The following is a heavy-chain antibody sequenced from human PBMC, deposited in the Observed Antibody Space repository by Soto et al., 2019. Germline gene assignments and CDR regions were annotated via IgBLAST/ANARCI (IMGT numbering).Heavy chain of an antibody. Sequence: ASVKVSCKASGYTFTTYGISWVRQAPGQGLEWMGWISTHNSNTKYAEKLQGRVTMTTETSTSTAYMELRSLTSDDTALYYCAREYCSSTSCYGPDYWGQGTLVTVSS. CDR2: ISTHNSNT. CDR1: GYTFTTYG. V-gene: IGHV1-18*01. J-gene: IGHJ4*02. CDR3: AREYCSSTSCYGPDY. D-gene: IGHD2-2*01.